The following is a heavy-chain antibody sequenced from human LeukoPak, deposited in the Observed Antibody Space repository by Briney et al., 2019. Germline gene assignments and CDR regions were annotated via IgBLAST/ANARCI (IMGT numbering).Heavy chain of an antibody. J-gene: IGHJ4*02. CDR1: GYTFTGYY. V-gene: IGHV1-8*03. Sequence: GASVKVSCKASGYTFTGYYMHWVRQAPGQGLEWMGWMNPNSGRTGYAQKFRDRISITRNTSISTAYMELSSLTSEDTGVYYCTRETSSRYFDFWGQGTLVTVSS. CDR3: TRETSSRYFDF. CDR2: MNPNSGRT.